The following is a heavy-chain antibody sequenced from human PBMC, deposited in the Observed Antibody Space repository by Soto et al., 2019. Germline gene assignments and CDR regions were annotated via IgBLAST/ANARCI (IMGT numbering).Heavy chain of an antibody. Sequence: GGSLRLSCSASGLTCSNYAMQWVRQAPGKELEYFSAISSNGGSTYYADSVKGRFTISRDNSKNTMYLQMSSLRAEVSAVYYCVKPRSVTSHCWGRGALVTVSS. J-gene: IGHJ4*02. CDR1: GLTCSNYA. CDR2: ISSNGGST. D-gene: IGHD4-17*01. V-gene: IGHV3-64D*08. CDR3: VKPRSVTSHC.